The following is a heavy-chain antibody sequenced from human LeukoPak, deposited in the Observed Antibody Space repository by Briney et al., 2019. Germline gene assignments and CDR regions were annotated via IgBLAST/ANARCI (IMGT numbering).Heavy chain of an antibody. V-gene: IGHV3-7*03. Sequence: PGGSLRLSCAASGFTFSSYWMSWVRQAPGKGLEWVANIKQDGSEKYYVDSVKGRFTISRDNAKNSLYLQMNSLRAEDTAVYYCARDRGNSYNGGIDYWGQGTLVTVSS. CDR3: ARDRGNSYNGGIDY. CDR2: IKQDGSEK. CDR1: GFTFSSYW. D-gene: IGHD1-1*01. J-gene: IGHJ4*02.